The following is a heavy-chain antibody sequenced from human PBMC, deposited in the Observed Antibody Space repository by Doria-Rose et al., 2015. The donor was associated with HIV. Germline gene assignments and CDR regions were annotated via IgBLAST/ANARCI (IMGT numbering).Heavy chain of an antibody. D-gene: IGHD6-13*01. CDR2: IFSDDER. Sequence: QESGPVLVKPTETLTLTCTVSGVSLSSPGMGVSWIRQPPGKALEWLANIFSDDERSYKTSLKSILTISRGTSKSQVVLTMTDMDPVDTATYYCARIKSSRWYHKYYFDFWGQGTLVIVSA. V-gene: IGHV2-26*01. CDR3: ARIKSSRWYHKYYFDF. CDR1: GVSLSSPGMG. J-gene: IGHJ4*02.